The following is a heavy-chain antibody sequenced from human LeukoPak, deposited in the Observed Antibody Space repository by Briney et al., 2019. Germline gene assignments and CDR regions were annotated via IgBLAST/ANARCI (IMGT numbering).Heavy chain of an antibody. CDR3: AKDASDFGDSYFDH. V-gene: IGHV3-33*06. D-gene: IGHD4-17*01. Sequence: GGSLRLSCAASGFTFNNYGMHWVREALGKRREWGAALWFDGSHEYYAESVKGRFTISRDNFKNTLFMEMNALTAGDTAIYYCAKDASDFGDSYFDHWGQGTPVTVSS. CDR2: LWFDGSHE. J-gene: IGHJ4*02. CDR1: GFTFNNYG.